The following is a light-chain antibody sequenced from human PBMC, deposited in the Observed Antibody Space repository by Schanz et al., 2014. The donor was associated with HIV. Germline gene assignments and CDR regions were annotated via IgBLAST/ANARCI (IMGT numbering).Light chain of an antibody. CDR2: DVS. J-gene: IGLJ2*01. V-gene: IGLV2-14*01. Sequence: QSALTQPPSASGSPGQSVTISCTGTSSDVGGYNYVSWYQQHPGKAPKLMIYDVSNRPSGVSSRFSGSKSGNTASLTISGLQAEDEADYYCSSYTSSSTLDVVFGGGTKLTVL. CDR1: SSDVGGYNY. CDR3: SSYTSSSTLDVV.